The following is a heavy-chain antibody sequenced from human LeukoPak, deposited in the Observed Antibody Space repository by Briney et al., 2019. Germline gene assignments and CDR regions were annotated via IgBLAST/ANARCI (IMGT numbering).Heavy chain of an antibody. Sequence: PGRSLRLSCAASGYTFSSYGMHWVRQAPGKGLEWVGRIQSNLDGGTTDFAAPVKGRFTISRDDLARTVYLEMNNLKADDTGVYYCTTDFSHFDFSSGYYSYWGQGSLVTVSS. CDR2: IQSNLDGGTT. CDR1: GYTFSSYG. J-gene: IGHJ4*02. CDR3: TTDFSHFDFSSGYYSY. D-gene: IGHD3-3*01. V-gene: IGHV3-15*01.